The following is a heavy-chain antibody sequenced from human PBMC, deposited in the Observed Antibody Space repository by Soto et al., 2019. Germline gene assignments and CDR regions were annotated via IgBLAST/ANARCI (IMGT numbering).Heavy chain of an antibody. CDR3: ARAHAPTLPFDS. V-gene: IGHV4-59*01. Sequence: SETLSLTCTVSGGSIRNVYWSWIRQAPGKGLEWIGFIFHSGNAKYNPSLKSRVTISVETSKNQFSLSLDSVTAADTAVYFCARAHAPTLPFDSWGQGTLVTVSS. D-gene: IGHD2-15*01. CDR2: IFHSGNA. J-gene: IGHJ4*01. CDR1: GGSIRNVY.